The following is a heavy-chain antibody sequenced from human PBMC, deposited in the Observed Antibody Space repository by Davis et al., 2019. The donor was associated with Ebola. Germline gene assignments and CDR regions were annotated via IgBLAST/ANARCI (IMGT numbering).Heavy chain of an antibody. CDR3: AKAKGRAVGDYFDY. V-gene: IGHV3-23*01. CDR2: ISGSGGST. J-gene: IGHJ4*02. D-gene: IGHD2-15*01. Sequence: GESLKISCAAAGFTFSSYAMSWVRQAPGKGLEWVSAISGSGGSTYYADSVKGRFTISRDNSKNTLYLQMNSLRAEDTAVYYCAKAKGRAVGDYFDYWGQGTLVTVSS. CDR1: GFTFSSYA.